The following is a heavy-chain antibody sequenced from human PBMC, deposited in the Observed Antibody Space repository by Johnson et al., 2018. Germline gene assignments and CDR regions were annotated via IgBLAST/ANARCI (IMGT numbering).Heavy chain of an antibody. V-gene: IGHV3-73*01. J-gene: IGHJ3*02. D-gene: IGHD1-26*01. CDR3: TRHRSGTGDAFDI. CDR2: IRSKANSYAT. CDR1: GLIFSGST. Sequence: VQLVESGGGLVQPGGSLKLSCAASGLIFSGSTMHWVRQASGNGLEWVGRIRSKANSYATAYDASVTGRFTISRDDSKNTAYLQMNSLKTEDTAVYYCTRHRSGTGDAFDIWGQGTMVTVSS.